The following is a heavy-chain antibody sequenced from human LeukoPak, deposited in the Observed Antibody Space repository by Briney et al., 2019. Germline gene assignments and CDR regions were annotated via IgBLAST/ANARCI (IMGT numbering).Heavy chain of an antibody. CDR2: IYSGGRP. CDR3: ARGRWTGNYFDY. CDR1: GFTVSSNY. V-gene: IGHV3-53*01. Sequence: GGSLRLSCAASGFTVSSNYMSWVRQAPGKGLEWVSVIYSGGRPYYADSVKGRFTISRDNSKNTLYLQMNSLGAEDTAVYYCARGRWTGNYFDYWGQGTLVTVSS. D-gene: IGHD1-14*01. J-gene: IGHJ4*02.